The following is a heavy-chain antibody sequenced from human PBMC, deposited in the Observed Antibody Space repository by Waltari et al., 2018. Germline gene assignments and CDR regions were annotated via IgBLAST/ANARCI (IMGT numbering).Heavy chain of an antibody. J-gene: IGHJ4*02. D-gene: IGHD2-15*01. CDR1: AFPVTSHH. CDR2: IYSYGRT. CDR3: ARDPRWYESGD. V-gene: IGHV3-53*01. Sequence: EVPLVDSGGGLIQPGGSLNLPCVPSAFPVTSHHMSWVRQAPGKGLEWVSVIYSYGRTNYAESVKGRFTISRDSSKNTVYLQMSSLRVEDTAIYYCARDPRWYESGDWGQGTLVTVSS.